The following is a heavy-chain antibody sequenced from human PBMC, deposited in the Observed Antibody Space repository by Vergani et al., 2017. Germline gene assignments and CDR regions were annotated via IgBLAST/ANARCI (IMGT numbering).Heavy chain of an antibody. V-gene: IGHV4-4*07. Sequence: QVQMQESGPGLVKTSETLSLTCSASGAPISYWCWSWLRQPAGKGLEWIGRLCPSGSTNYKPSLQSRVTMSIDTSKNQFSLKLTSVTAADTAVYYCAAGAGPCDIWGQGALVTVSS. D-gene: IGHD6-19*01. J-gene: IGHJ4*02. CDR2: LCPSGST. CDR1: GAPISYWC. CDR3: AAGAGPCDI.